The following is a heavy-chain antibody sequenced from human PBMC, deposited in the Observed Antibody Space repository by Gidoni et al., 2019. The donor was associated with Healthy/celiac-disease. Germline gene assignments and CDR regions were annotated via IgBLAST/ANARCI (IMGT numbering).Heavy chain of an antibody. J-gene: IGHJ6*02. Sequence: EVQLVESGGGLVQPGRSLRLSCAASGFTFDDYAMHWVRQAPGKGLEWVSGISWNSGSIGYADSVKGRFTISRDNAKNSLYLQMNSLRAEDTALYYCAKDMSYGDEGHYYGMDVWGQGTTVTVSS. V-gene: IGHV3-9*01. CDR3: AKDMSYGDEGHYYGMDV. CDR1: GFTFDDYA. D-gene: IGHD4-17*01. CDR2: ISWNSGSI.